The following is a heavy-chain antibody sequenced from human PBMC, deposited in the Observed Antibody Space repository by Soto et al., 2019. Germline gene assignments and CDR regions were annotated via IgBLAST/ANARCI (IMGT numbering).Heavy chain of an antibody. D-gene: IGHD4-17*01. V-gene: IGHV4-39*07. Sequence: PSETLSLTCTVSGGSISSGDYYWSWIRQPPGKGLEWIGEINHSGSTNYNPSLKSRVTISVDTSKNQFSLKLSSVTAADTAVYYCASWDSYGDYDAFDIWGQGTMVTVSS. CDR3: ASWDSYGDYDAFDI. CDR1: GGSISSGDYY. CDR2: INHSGST. J-gene: IGHJ3*02.